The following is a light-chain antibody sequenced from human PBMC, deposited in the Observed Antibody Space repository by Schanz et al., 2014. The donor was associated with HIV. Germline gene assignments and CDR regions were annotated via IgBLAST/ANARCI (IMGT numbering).Light chain of an antibody. CDR2: EAS. CDR1: QSISPW. J-gene: IGKJ3*01. V-gene: IGKV1-5*03. Sequence: DVQMTQSPSTLSASVGDRVTITCRATQSISPWLAWYQQKPGKAPKLLINEASSLQSGVPSRFSGSGSGTEFTLTISGLQPEDFALYFCQQGNSFPFTFGPGTKVDAK. CDR3: QQGNSFPFT.